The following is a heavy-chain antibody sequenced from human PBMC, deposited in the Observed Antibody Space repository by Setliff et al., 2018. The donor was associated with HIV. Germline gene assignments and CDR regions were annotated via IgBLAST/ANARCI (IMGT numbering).Heavy chain of an antibody. CDR2: IKTHGETI. J-gene: IGHJ3*01. CDR3: ARDGPTGWDAFDV. D-gene: IGHD3-9*01. V-gene: IGHV3-7*03. Sequence: PGGSLRLSCVTSGFTFSNVWMSWVRQAPGKGLEWVATIKTHGETIYYVDSVKGRFAISRDNAKNSLFLQMTSLRADDTAVYYCARDGPTGWDAFDVWGQGTMVTVSS. CDR1: GFTFSNVW.